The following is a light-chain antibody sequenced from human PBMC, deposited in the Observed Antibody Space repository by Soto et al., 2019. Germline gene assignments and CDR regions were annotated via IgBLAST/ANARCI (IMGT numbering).Light chain of an antibody. J-gene: IGLJ1*01. CDR2: GNN. CDR3: QSYDSSLSVNYV. V-gene: IGLV1-40*01. CDR1: SSNIGAGYD. Sequence: QSVLTQPPSVSGAPGQRVTISCTGSSSNIGAGYDVHWYQQLPGTAPKLLIYGNNNRPSGVPDRFSGSKSDTSASLAITGLQAGDEADYYCQSYDSSLSVNYVFGTGTKLTVL.